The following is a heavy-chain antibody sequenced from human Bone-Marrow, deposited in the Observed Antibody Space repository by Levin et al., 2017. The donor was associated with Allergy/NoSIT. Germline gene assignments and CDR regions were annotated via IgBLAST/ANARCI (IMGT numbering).Heavy chain of an antibody. D-gene: IGHD5-18*01. CDR2: FNPQNGET. V-gene: IGHV1-24*01. Sequence: PGASVKVSCKVSGFTLSELSMHWVRQARGQGLEWVGGFNPQNGETSYAQKFQGRVTMTEDTSIDTAYMELSSLRSEDTAVYYCATNGPPVDTGPVSWGTDHDGTDVWGQGTAVTV. CDR3: ATNGPPVDTGPVSWGTDHDGTDV. CDR1: GFTLSELS. J-gene: IGHJ6*02.